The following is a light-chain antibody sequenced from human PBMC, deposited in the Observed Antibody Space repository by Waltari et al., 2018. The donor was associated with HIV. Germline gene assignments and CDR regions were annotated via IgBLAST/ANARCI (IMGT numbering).Light chain of an antibody. CDR1: SSNIARHY. Sequence: SVLTQPPSASGTPGQRVTISCSGSSSNIARHYVFRYQPLPGTAPKLLMHRNHQGPSGVLVRFSDSTTGTCASLAISGLRSEDEAASYCATWDDGLSGVLFGGGTKLTVL. J-gene: IGLJ2*01. CDR2: RNH. CDR3: ATWDDGLSGVL. V-gene: IGLV1-47*01.